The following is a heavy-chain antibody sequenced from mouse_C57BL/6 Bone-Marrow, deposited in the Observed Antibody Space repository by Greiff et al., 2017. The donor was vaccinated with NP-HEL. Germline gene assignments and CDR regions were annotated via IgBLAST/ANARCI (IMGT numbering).Heavy chain of an antibody. D-gene: IGHD3-2*02. CDR3: AREGGTGTAQASWFAY. CDR1: GYTFTSYW. Sequence: QVQLQQPGAELVMPGASVKLSCKASGYTFTSYWMHWVKQRPGQGLEWIGEIDPSDSYTNYNQKFKGKSTLTVDKSSSTAYMQLSSLTSEDSAVYYCAREGGTGTAQASWFAYWGQGTLVTVSA. CDR2: IDPSDSYT. V-gene: IGHV1-69*01. J-gene: IGHJ3*01.